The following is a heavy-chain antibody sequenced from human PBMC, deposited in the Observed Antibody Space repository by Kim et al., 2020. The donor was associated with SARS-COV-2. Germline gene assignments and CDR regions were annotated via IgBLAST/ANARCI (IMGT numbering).Heavy chain of an antibody. Sequence: GGSLRLSCAGSGFTLSAYDMSWVCQAPGKGLEWVSSISGGGVNTRYTDAVKGRFTISRDNSKNTLYLQINSLRAEDTAVYYCARRMFYLDYWGQGTLVTV. D-gene: IGHD3-10*01. V-gene: IGHV3-23*01. CDR3: ARRMFYLDY. CDR1: GFTLSAYD. J-gene: IGHJ4*02. CDR2: ISGGGVNT.